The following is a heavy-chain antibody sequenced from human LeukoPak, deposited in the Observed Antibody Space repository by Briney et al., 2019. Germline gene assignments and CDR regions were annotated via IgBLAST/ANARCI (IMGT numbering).Heavy chain of an antibody. CDR3: ARQPHPKLRYFDWLPVRGPYYFDY. Sequence: PSETLSLTCAVYGGSFSGYYWSWIRQPPGKGLEWIGEINHSGSTNYNPSLKSRVTISVDTSKNQFSLKLSSVTAADTAVYYCARQPHPKLRYFDWLPVRGPYYFDYWGQGTLVTVSS. J-gene: IGHJ4*02. CDR1: GGSFSGYY. D-gene: IGHD3-9*01. CDR2: INHSGST. V-gene: IGHV4-34*01.